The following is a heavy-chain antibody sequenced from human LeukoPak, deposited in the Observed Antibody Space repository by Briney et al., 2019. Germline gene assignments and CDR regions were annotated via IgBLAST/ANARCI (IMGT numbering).Heavy chain of an antibody. CDR1: GFTFSNYA. D-gene: IGHD3-3*01. J-gene: IGHJ4*02. CDR3: ARDKMEWLLPKYYFDY. CDR2: ISYDGSDK. V-gene: IGHV3-30*04. Sequence: SLRLSCAASGFTFSNYAVHWVRPAPGKGLEWVAIISYDGSDKYYADSVKGRFTISRDNSKNTLYLQMNSPRAEDTAVYYCARDKMEWLLPKYYFDYWGQGTLVTVSS.